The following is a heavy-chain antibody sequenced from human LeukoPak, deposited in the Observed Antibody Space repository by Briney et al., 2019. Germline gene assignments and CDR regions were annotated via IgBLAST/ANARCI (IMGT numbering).Heavy chain of an antibody. CDR1: GFTFDDYA. CDR3: ARDWGTSSLYLVN. CDR2: ISGDGGST. V-gene: IGHV3-43*02. Sequence: PGGSLRLSCAASGFTFDDYAMHWVRQAPGKGLEWVSLISGDGGSTYYADSVKGRFTISRDNSKNSLYLQMNSLRIEDTAVYYCARDWGTSSLYLVNWGQGTLVTVSS. J-gene: IGHJ4*02. D-gene: IGHD6-6*01.